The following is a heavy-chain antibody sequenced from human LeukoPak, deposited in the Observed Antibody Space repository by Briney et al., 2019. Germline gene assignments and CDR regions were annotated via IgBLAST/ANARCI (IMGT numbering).Heavy chain of an antibody. Sequence: SETLSLTCTVSGGSISSYYWSWIRQPPGEGLEWIGYIYNSGRTTYSPSLMSRVTISVDTSKNQFSLKLSSVTAADTAVYYCASHDYGGQWGDWGQGTLVTVSS. J-gene: IGHJ4*02. V-gene: IGHV4-59*08. D-gene: IGHD4-23*01. CDR1: GGSISSYY. CDR2: IYNSGRT. CDR3: ASHDYGGQWGD.